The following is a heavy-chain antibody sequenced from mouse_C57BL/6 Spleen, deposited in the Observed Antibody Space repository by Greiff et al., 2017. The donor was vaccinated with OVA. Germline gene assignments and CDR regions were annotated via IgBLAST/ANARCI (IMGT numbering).Heavy chain of an antibody. J-gene: IGHJ4*01. CDR1: GFTFSDYG. V-gene: IGHV5-17*01. CDR3: ARETTVVAPYYYAMDY. Sequence: EVKLVESGGGLVKPGGSPKLSCAASGFTFSDYGMHWVRQAPEKGLEWVAYISSGRSTIYYADTVKGRFTISRDNAKNTLFLQMTSLRSEDTAMYYCARETTVVAPYYYAMDYWGQGTSVTVSS. CDR2: ISSGRSTI. D-gene: IGHD1-1*01.